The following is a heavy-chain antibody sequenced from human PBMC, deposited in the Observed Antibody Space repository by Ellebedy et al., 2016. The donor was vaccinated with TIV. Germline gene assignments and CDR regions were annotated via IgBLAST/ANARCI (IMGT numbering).Heavy chain of an antibody. D-gene: IGHD2-21*01. V-gene: IGHV1-2*02. Sequence: ASVKVSXKASRYTFTGSDYYMHWVRQAPEQGLEWMGWINPKSGDTNYARKFQGRVTMTRDTSISTAYMELRRLRSDDTAVFYCARGFVWFSYAFDIWGQGTMVTVSS. CDR3: ARGFVWFSYAFDI. CDR1: RYTFTGSDYY. J-gene: IGHJ3*02. CDR2: INPKSGDT.